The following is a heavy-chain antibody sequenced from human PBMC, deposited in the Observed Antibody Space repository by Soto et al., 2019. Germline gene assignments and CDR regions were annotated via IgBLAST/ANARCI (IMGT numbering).Heavy chain of an antibody. V-gene: IGHV4-59*01. CDR2: IYYSGST. Sequence: QVQLQESGPGLVKPSETLSLTCTVSGGSISSYYWSWIRQPPGKGLEWIGYIYYSGSTNYNPSLKSRVTISVDTSKNQFSLKLSSVTAADTAVYYCARESRYCSSTSCYLDYYFDYWGQGTLVTVSS. CDR1: GGSISSYY. J-gene: IGHJ4*02. D-gene: IGHD2-2*01. CDR3: ARESRYCSSTSCYLDYYFDY.